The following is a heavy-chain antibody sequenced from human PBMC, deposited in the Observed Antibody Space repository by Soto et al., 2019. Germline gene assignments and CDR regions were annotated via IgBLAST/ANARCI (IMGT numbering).Heavy chain of an antibody. V-gene: IGHV3-21*01. CDR2: ISSTTNYR. J-gene: IGHJ5*02. CDR1: GFAFTRLC. Sequence: GGSLRLSCAASGFAFTRLCMFLVSQGPRKVLDWGTSISSTTNYRCYADAVKGRFTISRDNAKNSLYLQMNSLRAEDTAAYYCARDLGPLFCSGGSCYQGDNWFDPWGQGTLVTVSS. CDR3: ARDLGPLFCSGGSCYQGDNWFDP. D-gene: IGHD2-15*01.